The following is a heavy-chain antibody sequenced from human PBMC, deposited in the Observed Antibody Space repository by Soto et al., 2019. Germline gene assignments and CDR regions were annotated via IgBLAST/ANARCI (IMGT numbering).Heavy chain of an antibody. Sequence: EVQLVESGGGLVKPGGSLRLSCAASGFTFSSYSMNWVRQAPGKGLEWVSSISSSSSYIYYADSVKGRFTISRDNAKNSLYLQMNSLRAEDTAVYYCARGLFCSGGSCYIILHYYYGTDVWGQGTTVTVSS. CDR1: GFTFSSYS. V-gene: IGHV3-21*01. CDR2: ISSSSSYI. J-gene: IGHJ6*02. D-gene: IGHD2-15*01. CDR3: ARGLFCSGGSCYIILHYYYGTDV.